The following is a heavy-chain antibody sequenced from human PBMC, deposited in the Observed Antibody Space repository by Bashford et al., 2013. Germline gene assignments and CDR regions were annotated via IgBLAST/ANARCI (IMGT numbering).Heavy chain of an antibody. Sequence: SETLSLTCAVSGYSISSGYYWGWIRQAPGKGLEWIGSVHHSGTTYYSPSLTSRVTISVDTSKNQFSLKLQSLTAADTAVYYCARGHPSRADDIWGQGTMVTVSS. CDR1: GYSISSGYY. CDR3: ARGHPSRADDI. J-gene: IGHJ3*02. CDR2: VHHSGTT. V-gene: IGHV4-38-2*01.